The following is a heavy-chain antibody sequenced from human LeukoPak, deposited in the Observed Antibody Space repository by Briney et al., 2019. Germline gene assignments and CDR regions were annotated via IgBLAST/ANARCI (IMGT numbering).Heavy chain of an antibody. Sequence: GASVKVSCKASGYTFTGYYMHWVRQAPGQGLEWMGRINPNSGDTNYAQKFQGRVTMTRYTSISTAYMELSRLRSDDTAVYYCARDSSGFLEWSGYWGQGTLVTVSS. CDR3: ARDSSGFLEWSGY. V-gene: IGHV1-2*06. D-gene: IGHD3-3*01. CDR1: GYTFTGYY. J-gene: IGHJ4*02. CDR2: INPNSGDT.